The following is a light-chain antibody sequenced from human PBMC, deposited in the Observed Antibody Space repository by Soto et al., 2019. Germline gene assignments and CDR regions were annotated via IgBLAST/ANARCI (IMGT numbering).Light chain of an antibody. Sequence: DIQMTQSPSSLSASVGDRVTITCRASQSISSYLNWYQQKPGKAPKRLMYAASSLQSGVPSRFSGSGSGTDFTLTISSLQPEDFATYYCQQSYSTPRTFGQGTKVDIK. CDR3: QQSYSTPRT. CDR1: QSISSY. V-gene: IGKV1-39*01. CDR2: AAS. J-gene: IGKJ1*01.